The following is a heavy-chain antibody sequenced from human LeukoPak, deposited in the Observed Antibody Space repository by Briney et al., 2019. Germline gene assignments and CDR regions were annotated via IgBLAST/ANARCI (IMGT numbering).Heavy chain of an antibody. Sequence: PSETLSLTCTVSGGSISSYYWSWIRQPPGKGLEWIWYIYYSGSTNYNPSLKSRVTISVDTSKNQFSLKLSSVTAADTAVYYCARESGGNSVGWYFDLWGRGTLVTVSS. J-gene: IGHJ2*01. CDR3: ARESGGNSVGWYFDL. CDR2: IYYSGST. CDR1: GGSISSYY. V-gene: IGHV4-59*01. D-gene: IGHD4-23*01.